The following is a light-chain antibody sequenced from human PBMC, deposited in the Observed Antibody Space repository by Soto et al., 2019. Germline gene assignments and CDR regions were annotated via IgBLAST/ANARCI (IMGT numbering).Light chain of an antibody. V-gene: IGKV3-11*01. Sequence: IVLTQSPATLSLSPGERATLSCRASQSVGTYLAWYQQKPGQAPRLLIYDASNRAIGVPARFTGSGSGTDFTLPISNLEAEDFAVYYCQERSVGPPCTFGRGTRLEI. CDR2: DAS. CDR1: QSVGTY. J-gene: IGKJ2*02. CDR3: QERSVGPPCT.